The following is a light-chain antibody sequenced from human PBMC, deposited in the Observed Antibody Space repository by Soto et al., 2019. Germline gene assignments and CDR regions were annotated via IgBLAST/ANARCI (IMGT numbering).Light chain of an antibody. Sequence: EIVMTQSPATLSVSPGERATLSCRASQNVSSNLAWYQQKPGQAPRLLIYGASTRATGIPARFSGSGSGTEFTLTISSRQSEDFAVYYCQQYNNWPPGTFGQGTKVEIK. J-gene: IGKJ1*01. CDR1: QNVSSN. V-gene: IGKV3-15*01. CDR2: GAS. CDR3: QQYNNWPPGT.